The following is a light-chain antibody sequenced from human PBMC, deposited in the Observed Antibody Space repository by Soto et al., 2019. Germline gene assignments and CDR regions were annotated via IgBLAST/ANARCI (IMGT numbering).Light chain of an antibody. Sequence: DVQMTQSPSSLSASVGYRVAITCRASQSGGRWLAWYQQKTGKAPKLLIYAASSLQSGVPSRFSGSGSGTDFTLTISSLQPEDFATYYWQQADSFPTFGGGTKVDIK. CDR2: AAS. V-gene: IGKV1-12*01. CDR3: QQADSFPT. J-gene: IGKJ4*01. CDR1: QSGGRW.